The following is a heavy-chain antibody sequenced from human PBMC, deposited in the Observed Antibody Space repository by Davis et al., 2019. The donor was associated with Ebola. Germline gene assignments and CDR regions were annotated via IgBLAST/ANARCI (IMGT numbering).Heavy chain of an antibody. CDR3: AKSGLSFGVVKYHYGMDV. J-gene: IGHJ6*04. D-gene: IGHD3-3*01. V-gene: IGHV3-23*01. Sequence: GESLKISCAASGFSFSGYNMSWVRQAPGKGLEWVSGISGSGGSTYYADSVKGRFTISRDNSKKTLYLQMNSLRAEDTAVYYCAKSGLSFGVVKYHYGMDVWGKGTTVTVSS. CDR2: ISGSGGST. CDR1: GFSFSGYN.